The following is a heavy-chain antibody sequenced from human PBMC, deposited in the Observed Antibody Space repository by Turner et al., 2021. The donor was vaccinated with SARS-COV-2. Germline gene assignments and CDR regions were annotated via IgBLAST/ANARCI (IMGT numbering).Heavy chain of an antibody. D-gene: IGHD5-12*01. CDR2: INHSGST. CDR3: ASGDVDIVAIPNSGDAFDI. V-gene: IGHV4-34*01. CDR1: GGSFSGYY. Sequence: QVQLQQRGAGLLKTSETLSLTCAVYGGSFSGYYWSWIRQPPGKGLEWIGEINHSGSTNYNPSLKSRVTISVDTSKNQFSLKLSSVTAADTAVYYCASGDVDIVAIPNSGDAFDIWGQGTMVTVSS. J-gene: IGHJ3*02.